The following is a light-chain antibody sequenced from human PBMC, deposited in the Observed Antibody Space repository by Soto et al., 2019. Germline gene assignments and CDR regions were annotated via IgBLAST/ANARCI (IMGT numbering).Light chain of an antibody. CDR3: SSYAGSNNLYV. Sequence: QSAVTQPPSASGSPGPSVTISCPGTSSDVGGYNYVFLYQQHPGKAPKLMMYEVSQRPSGVPDRFSGSKSGNTASLTVSGLQAEDEADYYCSSYAGSNNLYVFGTGTKV. J-gene: IGLJ1*01. CDR1: SSDVGGYNY. V-gene: IGLV2-8*01. CDR2: EVS.